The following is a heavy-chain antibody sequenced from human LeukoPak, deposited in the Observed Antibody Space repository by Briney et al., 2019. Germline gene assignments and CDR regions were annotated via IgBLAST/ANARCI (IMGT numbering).Heavy chain of an antibody. CDR2: ISGSGGST. D-gene: IGHD1-1*01. V-gene: IGHV3-23*01. J-gene: IGHJ3*02. Sequence: PGGSLRLSCAASGFTFSSYAMSWVRQAPGKGLEWVSVISGSGGSTYDADSVKGRFTISRDNSKNTLYLQMNSLRAEDTAIYFCAKDWNDVGSDAFHIWGQGTMVTVSS. CDR3: AKDWNDVGSDAFHI. CDR1: GFTFSSYA.